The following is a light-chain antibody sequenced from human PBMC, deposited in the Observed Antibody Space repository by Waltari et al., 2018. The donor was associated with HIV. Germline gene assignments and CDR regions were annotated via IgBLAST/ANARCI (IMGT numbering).Light chain of an antibody. CDR1: SSDVGGYNY. CDR2: EVT. Sequence: QSALTQPPSASGSPGQSVTISCTGTSSDVGGYNYVSWYQQHPGKAPKLIIYEVTKRPSGVPDRFSGSKSGNTASLTVSGLQAEDEAIYHCNSHAGNKDLGVFGGGTKLTVL. V-gene: IGLV2-8*01. J-gene: IGLJ3*02. CDR3: NSHAGNKDLGV.